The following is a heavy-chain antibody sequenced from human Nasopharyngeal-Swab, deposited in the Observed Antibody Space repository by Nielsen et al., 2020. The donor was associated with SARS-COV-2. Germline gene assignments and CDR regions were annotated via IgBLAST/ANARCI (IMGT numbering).Heavy chain of an antibody. CDR2: ISYDVINK. CDR1: EFTFSSYA. J-gene: IGHJ3*02. D-gene: IGHD2-21*02. Sequence: GESLKISCAASEFTFSSYAMHWVRQAPGKGLEWVAVISYDVINKYYADSVKGRFTISRDNSKNALYLQMDSLRAEDTAVYYCARDPDCGGDCYSDDAFDIWGQGTMVTVSS. CDR3: ARDPDCGGDCYSDDAFDI. V-gene: IGHV3-30-3*01.